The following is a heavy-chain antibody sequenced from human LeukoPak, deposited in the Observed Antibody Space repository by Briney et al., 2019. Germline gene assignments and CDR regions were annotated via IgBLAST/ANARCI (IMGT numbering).Heavy chain of an antibody. V-gene: IGHV4-59*01. CDR3: ARRGGSGSYYYDAFDI. CDR2: IYYSGST. D-gene: IGHD3-10*01. J-gene: IGHJ3*02. Sequence: PSETLSLTCTVSGGSISSYYWSWIRQPPGKGLEWIGYIYYSGSTNYNPSLKSRVTISVDTSKNQFSLKLSSVTAADTAVYYCARRGGSGSYYYDAFDIWGQGTMVTVSP. CDR1: GGSISSYY.